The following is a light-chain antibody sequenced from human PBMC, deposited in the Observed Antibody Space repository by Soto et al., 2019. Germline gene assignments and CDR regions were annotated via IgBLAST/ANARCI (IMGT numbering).Light chain of an antibody. CDR3: QQRSNWSWT. CDR1: QSVSRY. J-gene: IGKJ1*01. V-gene: IGKV3-11*01. Sequence: EIVLTQSPATLSLSPGERATLSCRASQSVSRYLAWYQQKPGQAPRLLIYDASNRATGITARFSGRGSGTDFTLAISSLEPEDFAVYYCQQRSNWSWTFGQGTKVEIK. CDR2: DAS.